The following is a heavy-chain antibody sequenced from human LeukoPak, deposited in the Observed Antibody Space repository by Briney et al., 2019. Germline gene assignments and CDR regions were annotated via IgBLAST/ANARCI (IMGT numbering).Heavy chain of an antibody. V-gene: IGHV3-23*01. CDR2: ISGSGGST. CDR3: AKVMVRGVIINPIDY. Sequence: GGSLRLSCAASGFTSSSYAMSWVRQAPGKGLEWVSAISGSGGSTYYADSVKGRFTISRDNSKNSLYLQMNSLRAEDTALYYCAKVMVRGVIINPIDYWGQGTLVTVSS. D-gene: IGHD3-10*01. J-gene: IGHJ4*02. CDR1: GFTSSSYA.